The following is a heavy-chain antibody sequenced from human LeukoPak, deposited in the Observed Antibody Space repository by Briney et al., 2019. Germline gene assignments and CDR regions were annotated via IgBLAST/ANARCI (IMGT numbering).Heavy chain of an antibody. CDR2: SSPYNGNT. J-gene: IGHJ6*03. Sequence: ASVKVSCKASGYTSTNYGINWVRQAPGQGLEWVGWSSPYNGNTNYAQKLQGRVTMTTDSSTSIGYMELRSLRSDDTAVYYCARVVITDYYHYMDVWGKGTTVTVSS. V-gene: IGHV1-18*01. CDR1: GYTSTNYG. CDR3: ARVVITDYYHYMDV. D-gene: IGHD3-22*01.